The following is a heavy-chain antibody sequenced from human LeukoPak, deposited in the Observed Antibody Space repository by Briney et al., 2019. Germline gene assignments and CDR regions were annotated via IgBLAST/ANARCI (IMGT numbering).Heavy chain of an antibody. D-gene: IGHD6-19*01. V-gene: IGHV1-2*02. J-gene: IGHJ4*02. CDR3: ARSDSSGWHFDY. Sequence: ASVKVSCTASGYTFTGYYMHWVRQAPGQGLEWMGWINPNSGGTNYAQKFQGRVTMTRDTPISTAYMELSRLRSDDTAVYYCARSDSSGWHFDYWGQGTLVTVSS. CDR1: GYTFTGYY. CDR2: INPNSGGT.